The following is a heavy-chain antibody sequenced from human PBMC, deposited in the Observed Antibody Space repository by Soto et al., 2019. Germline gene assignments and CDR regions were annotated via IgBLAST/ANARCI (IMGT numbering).Heavy chain of an antibody. J-gene: IGHJ6*02. Sequence: QVQLVQSGAEVKKPGSSVKVSCKASGGTFSSYAISWVRQAPGQGLEWMGGIIPIFGTAKYAQKFQGRVTITADESTSTAYMELSSLRSEDTAVYYCGPVVTPYYYSGMDGWGQGTTVTVSS. V-gene: IGHV1-69*01. CDR1: GGTFSSYA. D-gene: IGHD2-15*01. CDR3: GPVVTPYYYSGMDG. CDR2: IIPIFGTA.